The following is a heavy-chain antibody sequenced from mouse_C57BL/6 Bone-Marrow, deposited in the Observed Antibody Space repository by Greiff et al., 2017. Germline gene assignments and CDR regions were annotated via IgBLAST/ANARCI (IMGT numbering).Heavy chain of an antibody. J-gene: IGHJ4*01. Sequence: VKLVESGPGLVQPSQSLSITCTVSGFSLTSYGVHWVRQSPGKGLEWLGVIWSGGSTDYNAAVISRLSISKDNSKSQVFFKMNSLQADDTAIYYCARNWITTVVAKDYYAMDYWGQGTSVTVSS. CDR2: IWSGGST. CDR3: ARNWITTVVAKDYYAMDY. D-gene: IGHD1-1*01. CDR1: GFSLTSYG. V-gene: IGHV2-2*01.